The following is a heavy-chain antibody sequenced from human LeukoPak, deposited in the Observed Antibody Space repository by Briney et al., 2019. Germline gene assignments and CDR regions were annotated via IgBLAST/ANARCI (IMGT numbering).Heavy chain of an antibody. CDR1: GFTFTSYW. CDR3: ERDWVGNLGIDFDY. J-gene: IGHJ4*02. Sequence: GGSLRLSCTASGFTFTSYWINWVRQASGKGLEWVANINQDGSEGFFVDSVKGRFTISRDNAKNSLFLQMNSLRAEDTAVYYCERDWVGNLGIDFDYWGQGTLVTVSS. V-gene: IGHV3-7*05. D-gene: IGHD2-21*01. CDR2: INQDGSEG.